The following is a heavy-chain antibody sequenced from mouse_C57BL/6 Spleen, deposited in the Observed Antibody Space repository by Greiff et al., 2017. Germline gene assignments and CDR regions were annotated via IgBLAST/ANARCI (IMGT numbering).Heavy chain of an antibody. CDR2: IYPSDSET. J-gene: IGHJ4*01. Sequence: QVQLQQPGAELVRPGSSVKLSCTASGYTFTSYWMDWVKQRPGQGLEWIGNIYPSDSETHYNQKFKVKATFTVAKSSSTPYMRLSSLTSEDSAVYYCARAGIRVYSNDHDYAMDYWGQGTSVTVSS. D-gene: IGHD2-12*01. CDR3: ARAGIRVYSNDHDYAMDY. V-gene: IGHV1-61*01. CDR1: GYTFTSYW.